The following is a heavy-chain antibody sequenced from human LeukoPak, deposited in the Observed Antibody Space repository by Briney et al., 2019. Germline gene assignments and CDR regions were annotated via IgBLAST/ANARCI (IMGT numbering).Heavy chain of an antibody. V-gene: IGHV1-69*05. Sequence: SVKVSCKASGGTFSSYAISWVRQAPGQGLEWMGGIIPIFGTANYAQKFQRRVTITTDESTSTAYMELSSLRSEDTAVYYCARAPYYYDSSGYYARPYYFDYWGQGTLVTVSS. CDR2: IIPIFGTA. CDR3: ARAPYYYDSSGYYARPYYFDY. J-gene: IGHJ4*02. CDR1: GGTFSSYA. D-gene: IGHD3-22*01.